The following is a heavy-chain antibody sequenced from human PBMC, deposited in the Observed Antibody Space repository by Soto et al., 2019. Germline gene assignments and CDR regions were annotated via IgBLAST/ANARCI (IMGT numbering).Heavy chain of an antibody. J-gene: IGHJ6*02. CDR2: IYPGDSDT. V-gene: IGHV5-51*01. CDR1: GYTFTNYW. CDR3: AASIFYYGMGA. Sequence: RGESLKISCKGSGYTFTNYWLGWVRQMPGKGPEWMGIIYPGDSDTKYNPSFQGQVTISADKSITTTYLQWSSLKASDTAIYYCAASIFYYGMGAWGQGTTVTVSS.